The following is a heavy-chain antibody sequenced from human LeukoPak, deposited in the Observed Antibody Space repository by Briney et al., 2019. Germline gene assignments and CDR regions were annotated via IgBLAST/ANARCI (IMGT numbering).Heavy chain of an antibody. Sequence: GGSLRLSCAASGFIFNNYGMSWVRQAPGKGLEWVSGLSGSGGSIWYADSVKGRFTISRDNPKNTLYLQMNSLRAEDMAIYYCVKARGAGSHKDWYFDYWGQGTLVTVSS. CDR3: VKARGAGSHKDWYFDY. D-gene: IGHD3/OR15-3a*01. CDR1: GFIFNNYG. CDR2: LSGSGGSI. J-gene: IGHJ4*02. V-gene: IGHV3-23*01.